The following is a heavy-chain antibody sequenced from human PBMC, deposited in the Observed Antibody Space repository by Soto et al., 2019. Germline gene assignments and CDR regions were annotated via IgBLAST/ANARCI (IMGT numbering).Heavy chain of an antibody. CDR2: ISSSSSYT. V-gene: IGHV3-11*06. CDR1: GFTFSDYY. Sequence: PGGSLRLSCAASGFTFSDYYMSWIRQAPGKGLEWVSYISSSSSYTNYADSVKGRFTISRDNAKNSLYLQMNSLRAEDTAVYYCARGNYGDYGAFDIWGQGTMVTVSS. J-gene: IGHJ3*02. CDR3: ARGNYGDYGAFDI. D-gene: IGHD4-17*01.